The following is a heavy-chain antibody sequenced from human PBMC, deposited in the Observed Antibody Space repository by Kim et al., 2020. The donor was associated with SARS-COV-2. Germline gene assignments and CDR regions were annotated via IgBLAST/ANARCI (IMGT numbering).Heavy chain of an antibody. Sequence: SETLSLTCTVSGGSISSSSYYWGWIRQPPGKALEWIGSIYYSGSAYYNPSLKSRVTISVDTSKNQFSLKLSSVTAADTAVYYCARGGVLRYFDWLETYYYYGMDVWGQGTTVTVSS. CDR2: IYYSGSA. V-gene: IGHV4-39*07. D-gene: IGHD3-9*01. J-gene: IGHJ6*02. CDR1: GGSISSSSYY. CDR3: ARGGVLRYFDWLETYYYYGMDV.